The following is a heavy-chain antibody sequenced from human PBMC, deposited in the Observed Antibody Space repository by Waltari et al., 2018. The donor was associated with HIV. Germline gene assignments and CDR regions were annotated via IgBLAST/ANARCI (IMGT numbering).Heavy chain of an antibody. J-gene: IGHJ5*02. D-gene: IGHD1-7*01. Sequence: QLQLQESGPGVVKPLETLSLTCTVSGGFFRSSDYSLDWIRQSPGKGLEWIGNIQYGGNTIYNPSLESRVSMSIDTSRGQFSLTLKDVTAADTAVYFCARRGNYRAAEYNYFGPWGQGIQVIVSS. V-gene: IGHV4-39*01. CDR1: GGFFRSSDYS. CDR3: ARRGNYRAAEYNYFGP. CDR2: IQYGGNT.